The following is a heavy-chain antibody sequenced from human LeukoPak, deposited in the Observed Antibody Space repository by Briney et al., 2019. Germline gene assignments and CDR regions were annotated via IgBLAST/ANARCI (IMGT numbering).Heavy chain of an antibody. CDR3: ARSGYSSPYYYYYYMDV. D-gene: IGHD2-15*01. Sequence: PSETLSLTCTVSGGSISSSTYYWGWIRQPPGKGLEWIGSIYYSGITSYNPSLKSRVTISVDTSKNQFSLKLSSVTAADTAVYYCARSGYSSPYYYYYYMDVWGKGTTVTISS. J-gene: IGHJ6*03. CDR2: IYYSGIT. CDR1: GGSISSSTYY. V-gene: IGHV4-39*01.